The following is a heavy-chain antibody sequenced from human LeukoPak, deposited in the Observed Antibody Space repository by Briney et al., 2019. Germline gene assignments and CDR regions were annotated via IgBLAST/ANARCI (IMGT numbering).Heavy chain of an antibody. D-gene: IGHD3-10*01. CDR2: ISYDGSNK. CDR1: GFTFSSYA. Sequence: GGSLRLSCAASGFTFSSYAMHWVRQAPGKGLEWVAVISYDGSNKYYADPVKGRFTISRDNAKNSLYLQMNSLRAEDTAVYYCASLYGSGPNWFDPWGQGTLVTVSS. CDR3: ASLYGSGPNWFDP. V-gene: IGHV3-30*04. J-gene: IGHJ5*02.